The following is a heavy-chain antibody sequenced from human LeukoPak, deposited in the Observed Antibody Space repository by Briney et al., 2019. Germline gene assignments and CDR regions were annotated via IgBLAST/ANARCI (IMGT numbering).Heavy chain of an antibody. J-gene: IGHJ3*02. D-gene: IGHD3-16*01. V-gene: IGHV4-38-2*02. CDR2: IYHSGST. CDR1: GYSISSGYY. CDR3: ARDAVPILGDDAFDI. Sequence: SETLSLTCTVSGYSISSGYYWGWIRQPPGKGLEWIGSIYHSGSTYYNPSLKSRVTISVDTSKNQFSLKLSSVTAADTAVYYCARDAVPILGDDAFDIWGQGTMVTVSS.